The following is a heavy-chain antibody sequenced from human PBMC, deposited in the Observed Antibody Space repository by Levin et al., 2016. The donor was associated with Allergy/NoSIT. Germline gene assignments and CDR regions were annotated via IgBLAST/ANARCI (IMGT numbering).Heavy chain of an antibody. V-gene: IGHV4-61*02. CDR2: IYTSGST. CDR3: ARDSYGMDV. CDR1: GGSISSGSYY. Sequence: LRLSCTVSGGSISSGSYYWSWIRQPAGKGLEWIGRIYTSGSTNYNPSLKSRVTISVDTSKNQFSLKLSSVTAADTAVYYCARDSYGMDVWGQGTTVTVSS. J-gene: IGHJ6*02.